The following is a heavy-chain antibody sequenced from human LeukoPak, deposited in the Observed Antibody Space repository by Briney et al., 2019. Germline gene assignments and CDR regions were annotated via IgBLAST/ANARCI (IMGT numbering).Heavy chain of an antibody. V-gene: IGHV3-21*01. Sequence: GGSLRLSCAASGFTFSSYSMNWVRQAPGKGLEWVSSISSSSSYISYADSVKGRFTISRDNAKNSLYLQMNSLRAEDTAVYYCARLYDSSYYFDYWGQGTLVTISS. CDR1: GFTFSSYS. D-gene: IGHD3-22*01. CDR2: ISSSSSYI. CDR3: ARLYDSSYYFDY. J-gene: IGHJ4*02.